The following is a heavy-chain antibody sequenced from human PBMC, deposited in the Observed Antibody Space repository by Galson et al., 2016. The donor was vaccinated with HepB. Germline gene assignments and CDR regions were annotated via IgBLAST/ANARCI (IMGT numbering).Heavy chain of an antibody. D-gene: IGHD2-15*01. Sequence: SLRLSCAASGFAFSRFAMHWVRQAPGKGLEWVALISYDGSNTYYPDSVKGRFTISRDNSKNTLFLQMDRLRADDTAVYFCARDSGQAWSYLDYWGQGSLVTVSS. CDR1: GFAFSRFA. CDR2: ISYDGSNT. V-gene: IGHV3-30-3*01. J-gene: IGHJ4*02. CDR3: ARDSGQAWSYLDY.